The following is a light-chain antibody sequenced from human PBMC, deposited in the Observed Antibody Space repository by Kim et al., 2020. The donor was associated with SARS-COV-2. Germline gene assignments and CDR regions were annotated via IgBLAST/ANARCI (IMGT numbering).Light chain of an antibody. J-gene: IGKJ2*03. Sequence: EIVLTQSPATLSLSPGERATLSCRASQSLSSYLAWYKQNHGQAPSLLVYDVSSRPTGVPARFTGSGSGAEFTLTISSLEPEDFAIYYWQQRLNSYSFGQANKLDIK. CDR2: DVS. CDR3: QQRLNSYS. CDR1: QSLSSY. V-gene: IGKV3D-11*02.